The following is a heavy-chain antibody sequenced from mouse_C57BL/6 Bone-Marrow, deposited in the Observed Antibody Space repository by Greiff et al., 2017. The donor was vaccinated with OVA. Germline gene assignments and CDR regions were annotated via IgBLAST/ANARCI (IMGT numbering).Heavy chain of an antibody. V-gene: IGHV14-4*01. Sequence: EVQLVESGAELVRPGASVKLSCTASGFNIKDDYMHWVKQRPEQGLEWIGWIDPENGDTEYASKFQGKATITADTSSNTAYLQLSSLTSEDTAVYYCTDYDGYAMDYWGQGTSVTVSS. CDR3: TDYDGYAMDY. CDR2: IDPENGDT. CDR1: GFNIKDDY. D-gene: IGHD2-4*01. J-gene: IGHJ4*01.